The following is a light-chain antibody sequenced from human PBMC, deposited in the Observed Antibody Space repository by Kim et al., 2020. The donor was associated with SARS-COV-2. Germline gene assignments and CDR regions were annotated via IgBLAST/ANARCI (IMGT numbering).Light chain of an antibody. Sequence: SSELTQDPAVSVALGQTVRITCQGDSLRTYYTTWFQQKPGQDPIVVFYGKNNRPSGIPDRFSGSSSGNTASLTITATQAGDEADYYCNSRDNNDNVLFGG. CDR1: SLRTYY. V-gene: IGLV3-19*01. CDR3: NSRDNNDNVL. CDR2: GKN. J-gene: IGLJ2*01.